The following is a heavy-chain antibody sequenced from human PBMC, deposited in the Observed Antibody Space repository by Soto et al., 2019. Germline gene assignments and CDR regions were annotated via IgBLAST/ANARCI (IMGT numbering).Heavy chain of an antibody. CDR1: GDTFNFYS. CDR2: VNPIVSMT. D-gene: IGHD3-10*01. V-gene: IGHV1-69*02. CDR3: AGSYGSGYRAFDY. Sequence: QVQLVQSGAEVKRPGSSVKVSCKASGDTFNFYSINWVRQAPGLGLEWMGRVNPIVSMTNYAQKFQGRVTMTGDKSTSTAYMELSSLRFEDTAIYYCAGSYGSGYRAFDYWGQGALVTVSS. J-gene: IGHJ4*02.